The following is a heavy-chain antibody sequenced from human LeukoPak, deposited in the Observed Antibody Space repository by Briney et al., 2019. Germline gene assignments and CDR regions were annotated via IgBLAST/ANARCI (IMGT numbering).Heavy chain of an antibody. CDR2: ISGSGGST. CDR3: AKVKSSSWRFDY. CDR1: GFTFSNYD. V-gene: IGHV3-23*01. J-gene: IGHJ4*02. Sequence: LGGSLRLSCAASGFTFSNYDMNWVRQAPGKGLEWVSAISGSGGSTYYADSVKGRFTISRDNSKNTLYLQMNSLRAEDTAVYYCAKVKSSSWRFDYWGQGTLVTVSS. D-gene: IGHD6-13*01.